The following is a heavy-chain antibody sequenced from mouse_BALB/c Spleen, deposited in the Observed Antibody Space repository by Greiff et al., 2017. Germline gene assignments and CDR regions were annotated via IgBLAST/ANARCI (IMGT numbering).Heavy chain of an antibody. D-gene: IGHD2-1*01. CDR2: ISYSGST. J-gene: IGHJ2*01. CDR1: GYSITSDYA. V-gene: IGHV3-2*02. CDR3: ARLYYGNYVDY. Sequence: EVKLVESGPGLVKPSQSLSLTCTVTGYSITSDYAWNWIRQFPGNKLEWMGYISYSGSTSYNPSLKSRISITRDTSKNQFFLQLNSVTTEDTATYYCARLYYGNYVDYWGQGTTLTVSS.